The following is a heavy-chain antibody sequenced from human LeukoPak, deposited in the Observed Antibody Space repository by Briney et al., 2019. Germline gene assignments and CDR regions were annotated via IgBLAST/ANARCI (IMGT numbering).Heavy chain of an antibody. D-gene: IGHD1-1*01. V-gene: IGHV4-30-2*01. Sequence: PSETLSLTCTVSGGSISSGGYYWSWIRQPPGKGLEWIGYIYHSGSTYYNPSLKSRVTISVDRSKNQFSLKLSSVTAADTAVYYCAREGVRSFFDYWGQGTLVTVSS. CDR1: GGSISSGGYY. J-gene: IGHJ4*02. CDR2: IYHSGST. CDR3: AREGVRSFFDY.